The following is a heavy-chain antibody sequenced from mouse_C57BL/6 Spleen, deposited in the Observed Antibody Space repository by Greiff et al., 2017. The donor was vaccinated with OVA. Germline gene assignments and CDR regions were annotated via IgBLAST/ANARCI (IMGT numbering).Heavy chain of an antibody. J-gene: IGHJ4*01. D-gene: IGHD1-1*01. Sequence: EVKLVESGGGLVQPKGSLKLSCAASGFSFNTYAMNWVRQAPGKGLEWVARIRSKSNNYATYYADSVKDRFTISRDDSESMLYLQMNNLKTEDTAMYYCVRNYYGSRGYAMDYWGQGTSVTVSS. CDR3: VRNYYGSRGYAMDY. CDR1: GFSFNTYA. V-gene: IGHV10-1*01. CDR2: IRSKSNNYAT.